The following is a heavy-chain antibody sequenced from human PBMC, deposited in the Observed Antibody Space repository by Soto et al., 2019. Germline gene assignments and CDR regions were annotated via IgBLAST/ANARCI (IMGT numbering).Heavy chain of an antibody. J-gene: IGHJ4*02. CDR1: GFTFSSNW. CDR3: ARDGFVAAADYFDY. V-gene: IGHV3-7*03. Sequence: RGSLTLSCAVSGFTFSSNWMSCVRPAPGEGREWVANIKTDGSEKYYVDSVKGRFTISRDNAKNSLYLQMNSLRAEDTGVYYCARDGFVAAADYFDYWGQGTLVTVSS. CDR2: IKTDGSEK. D-gene: IGHD6-13*01.